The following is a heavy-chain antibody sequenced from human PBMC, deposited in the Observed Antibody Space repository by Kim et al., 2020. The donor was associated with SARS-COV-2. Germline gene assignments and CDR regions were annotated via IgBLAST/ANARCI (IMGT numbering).Heavy chain of an antibody. CDR2: ISGSGGST. V-gene: IGHV3-23*01. CDR3: AKDAAAARHYYYYYMDV. CDR1: GFTFSSYA. D-gene: IGHD6-13*01. Sequence: GGSLRLSCAASGFTFSSYAMSWVRQAPGKGLEWVSAISGSGGSTYYADSVKGRFTISRDNSKNTLYLQMNSLRAEDTAVYYCAKDAAAARHYYYYYMDVWGKGTTSPSP. J-gene: IGHJ6*03.